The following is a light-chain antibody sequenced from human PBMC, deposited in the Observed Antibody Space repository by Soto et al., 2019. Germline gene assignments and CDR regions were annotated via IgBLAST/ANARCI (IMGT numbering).Light chain of an antibody. CDR3: QQTYTVPYT. Sequence: DIPMTQSPSSLSASVGDRVTITCRASQSIERYLNWYQQKSGKAPKFLMYATSHLQSGAPSRFSGSGSGTEFPLTISGLQPEDFGSYYGQQTYTVPYTFGQGTKLEIE. J-gene: IGKJ2*01. V-gene: IGKV1-39*01. CDR2: ATS. CDR1: QSIERY.